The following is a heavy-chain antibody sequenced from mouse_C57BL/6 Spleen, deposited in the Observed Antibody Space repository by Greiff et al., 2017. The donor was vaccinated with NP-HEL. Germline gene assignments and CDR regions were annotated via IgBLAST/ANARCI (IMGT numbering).Heavy chain of an antibody. CDR2: IYPGNSDT. CDR1: GYTFTSYW. J-gene: IGHJ2*01. CDR3: TITTVVGYFDY. V-gene: IGHV1-5*01. D-gene: IGHD1-1*01. Sequence: VQLKQSGTVLARPGASVKMSCKTSGYTFTSYWMHWVKQRPGQGLEWIGAIYPGNSDTSYNQKFKGKAKLTAVTSASTAYMELSSLTNEDAAVYYCTITTVVGYFDYWGQGTTLTVSS.